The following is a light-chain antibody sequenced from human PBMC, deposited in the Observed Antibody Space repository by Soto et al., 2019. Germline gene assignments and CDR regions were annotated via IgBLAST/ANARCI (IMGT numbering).Light chain of an antibody. J-gene: IGLJ1*01. CDR1: SSDVGGYNY. V-gene: IGLV2-11*01. CDR2: DVT. CDR3: CSYAGSYIYV. Sequence: QPVLPQPRSVSGSPGQSVTISRTGNSSDVGGYNYVSWYQQHPDKAPKVMIYDVTKRPSGVPDRFSGSKSGNTASLTISGLQAEDEADYYCCSYAGSYIYVFGTGTKVTVL.